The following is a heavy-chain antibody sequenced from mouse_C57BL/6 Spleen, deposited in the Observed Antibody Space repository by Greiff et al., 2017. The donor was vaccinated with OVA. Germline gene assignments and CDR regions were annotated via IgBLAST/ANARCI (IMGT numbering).Heavy chain of an antibody. Sequence: QVQLQQPGAELVRPGSSVKLSCKASGYTFTSYWMHWVKQRPIQGLEWIGNIDPSDSETPYNQKFKDKATLTVDKSSSTAYMQLSSLTSEDSAVYYCARRITTAFDYWGQGTTLTVSS. V-gene: IGHV1-52*01. D-gene: IGHD1-2*01. CDR2: IDPSDSET. J-gene: IGHJ2*01. CDR3: ARRITTAFDY. CDR1: GYTFTSYW.